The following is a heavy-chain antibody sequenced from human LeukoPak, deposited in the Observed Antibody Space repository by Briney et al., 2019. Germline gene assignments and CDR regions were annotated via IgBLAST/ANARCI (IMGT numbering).Heavy chain of an antibody. CDR1: VYTLTRYV. J-gene: IGHJ6*02. CDR3: ARDQVPVRYGSGSRAAYYYHGMDG. V-gene: IGHV1-18*01. Sequence: ASVQVSCQASVYTLTRYVISWVRQAPGKGREWMGWICSFKGNTNHAQKLHGRVTLTTDTSTSTAYMELRSLRSDDPAVYYCARDQVPVRYGSGSRAAYYYHGMDGWVRGSTVGVCS. D-gene: IGHD3-10*01. CDR2: ICSFKGNT.